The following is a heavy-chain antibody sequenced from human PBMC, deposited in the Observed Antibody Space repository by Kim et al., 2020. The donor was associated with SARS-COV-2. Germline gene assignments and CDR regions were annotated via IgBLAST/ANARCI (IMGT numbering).Heavy chain of an antibody. J-gene: IGHJ4*02. CDR2: INHSGST. Sequence: SETLSLTCAVYGGSFSGYYWSWIRQPPGKGLEWIGEINHSGSTNYNPSLKSRVTISVDTSKNQFSLKLSSVTAADTAVYYCARRHIVVVTAIFPHRPPNGAPVDYWGQGTLVTVSS. CDR1: GGSFSGYY. V-gene: IGHV4-34*01. D-gene: IGHD2-21*02. CDR3: ARRHIVVVTAIFPHRPPNGAPVDY.